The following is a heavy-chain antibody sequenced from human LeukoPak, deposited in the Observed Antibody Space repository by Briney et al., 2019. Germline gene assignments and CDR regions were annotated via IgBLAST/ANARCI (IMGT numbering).Heavy chain of an antibody. CDR2: INHSGST. CDR3: ARHPSEPELLWFGELSYIAGFDP. CDR1: GGSFSGYY. V-gene: IGHV4-34*01. Sequence: SETLSLTCAVYGGSFSGYYWSWIRQPPGKGLEWIGEINHSGSTNYNPSLKSRVTISVDTSKNQFSLKLSSVTAADTAVYYCARHPSEPELLWFGELSYIAGFDPWGQGTLVTVSS. D-gene: IGHD3-10*01. J-gene: IGHJ5*02.